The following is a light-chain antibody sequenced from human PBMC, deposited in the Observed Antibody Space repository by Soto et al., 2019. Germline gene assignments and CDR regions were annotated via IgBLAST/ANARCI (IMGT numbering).Light chain of an antibody. Sequence: EIVLTQSPGTLSLSPGERATLSCRASQSVTSSYLAWYQQKPGQAPRLLIYGASTRATGIPDRFSGGGSGTYFTLTISRLEPEDFAVYYCQEYRSSRTFGQGTKVEIK. CDR1: QSVTSSY. J-gene: IGKJ1*01. CDR3: QEYRSSRT. V-gene: IGKV3-20*01. CDR2: GAS.